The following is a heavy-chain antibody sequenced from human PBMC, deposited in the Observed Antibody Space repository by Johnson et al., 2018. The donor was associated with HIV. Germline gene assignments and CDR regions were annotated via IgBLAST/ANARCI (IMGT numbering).Heavy chain of an antibody. CDR2: IYGSNST. D-gene: IGHD2-21*01. CDR3: AKEGDYRVSFGHYSADAFDM. V-gene: IGHV3-66*01. CDR1: GFIATSNY. J-gene: IGHJ3*02. Sequence: VQLVESGGRVVRPGGSLRLSCAASGFIATSNYMTWVRQAPGKGLEWVSVIYGSNSTYYADSVKGRFTISRDKSKNTLFLQMNSLRHEDTAMYYCAKEGDYRVSFGHYSADAFDMWGQGTMVTVSS.